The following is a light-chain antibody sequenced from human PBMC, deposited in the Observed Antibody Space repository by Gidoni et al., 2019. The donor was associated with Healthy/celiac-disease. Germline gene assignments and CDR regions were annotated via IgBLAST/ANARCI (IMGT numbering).Light chain of an antibody. CDR2: GAS. V-gene: IGKV3-20*01. CDR1: QRVRSSY. CDR3: QQYGSSHMYT. J-gene: IGKJ2*01. Sequence: EIVLTQSPGTLSLSPGERATLSCRASQRVRSSYLAWYQQKPGQAPRLLIYGASSRATGIPDRFSGSGSGTDFTLTISRLEPEDFAVYYCQQYGSSHMYTFGQGTKLEIK.